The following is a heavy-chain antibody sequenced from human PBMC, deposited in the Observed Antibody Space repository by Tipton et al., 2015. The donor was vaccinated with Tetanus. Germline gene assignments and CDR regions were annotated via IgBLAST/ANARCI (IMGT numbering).Heavy chain of an antibody. J-gene: IGHJ3*02. CDR1: GFIFGNHW. V-gene: IGHV3-7*01. CDR2: IKQDGSEK. Sequence: SLRLSCAASGFIFGNHWMNWVRQAPGRGLEWVANIKQDGSEKNYVDSVKGRFTISRDNAMHSLYLQMNSLRAEDTAIYYCAGELTEDAFDIWGQGTMVAVSS. CDR3: AGELTEDAFDI. D-gene: IGHD3-16*01.